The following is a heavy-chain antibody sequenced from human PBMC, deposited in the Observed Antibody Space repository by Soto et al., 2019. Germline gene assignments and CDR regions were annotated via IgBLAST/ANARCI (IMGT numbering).Heavy chain of an antibody. J-gene: IGHJ6*02. CDR3: ARVKTYYDILTGLTGYYGMDV. V-gene: IGHV4-31*03. D-gene: IGHD3-9*01. CDR1: GGSISSGGYY. Sequence: SETLSLTCTVSGGSISSGGYYWSWIRQHPGKGLEWIGYIYYSGSTYYNPSLKSRVTISVDTSKNQFSLKLSSVTAADTAVYYCARVKTYYDILTGLTGYYGMDVWGQGTTVTVSS. CDR2: IYYSGST.